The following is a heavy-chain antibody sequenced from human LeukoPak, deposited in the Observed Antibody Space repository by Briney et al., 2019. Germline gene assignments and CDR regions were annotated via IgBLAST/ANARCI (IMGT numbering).Heavy chain of an antibody. CDR2: IYYSGRT. V-gene: IGHV4-59*01. Sequence: PSETLSLTCTVSGGSLTNYYWSWVRQSPDKGLEWMGFIYYSGRTYYNPSLKGRATISVDTHKNQFSLRLKSVTAADTAVYYCVRESDWLFDHWGQGTLVSVSS. J-gene: IGHJ4*02. CDR3: VRESDWLFDH. D-gene: IGHD3-9*01. CDR1: GGSLTNYY.